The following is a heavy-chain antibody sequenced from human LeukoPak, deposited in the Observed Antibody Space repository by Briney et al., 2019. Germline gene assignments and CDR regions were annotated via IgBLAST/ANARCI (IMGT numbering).Heavy chain of an antibody. Sequence: SETLSLTCTVSGGSISSYYWNWIRQPPGKGLEWIGYIYYSGSANYNPSLKSRVTISVDTSKNQVSLELSSVTAADTAVYYCARDVGATPGYFDYWGQGTLVTVSS. CDR3: ARDVGATPGYFDY. J-gene: IGHJ4*02. CDR1: GGSISSYY. D-gene: IGHD1-26*01. CDR2: IYYSGSA. V-gene: IGHV4-59*01.